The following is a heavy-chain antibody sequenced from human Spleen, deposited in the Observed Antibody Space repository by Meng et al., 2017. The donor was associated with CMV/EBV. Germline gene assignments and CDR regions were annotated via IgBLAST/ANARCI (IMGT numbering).Heavy chain of an antibody. V-gene: IGHV4-31*03. CDR3: SRDYCGGDCYSLGH. J-gene: IGHJ1*01. Sequence: SETLSLTCTVSGGSINSGGYFWSWIRQLPGKGLEWIGDFYYSGSTYYHPSLKSRVTISADTSKNQFSLTLSSVTAADTAVYYCSRDYCGGDCYSLGHWGQGSLVTVSS. CDR2: FYYSGST. CDR1: GGSINSGGYF. D-gene: IGHD2-21*01.